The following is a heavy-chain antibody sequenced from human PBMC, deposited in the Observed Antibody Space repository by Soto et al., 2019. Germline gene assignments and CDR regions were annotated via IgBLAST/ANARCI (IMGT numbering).Heavy chain of an antibody. Sequence: QLQLQESGPGLVKPSETLSLTCTVSGDSISSNNYYWGWIRQPPGKGLEWIGGINYSGSTYYNPSLNSRVTISVDTSKNQFSLMLSSVTDADTVVYYCARHPVYCTGTSCYGYYTMYVWGQGTTVTVSS. D-gene: IGHD2-2*01. CDR3: ARHPVYCTGTSCYGYYTMYV. CDR1: GDSISSNNYY. J-gene: IGHJ6*02. V-gene: IGHV4-39*01. CDR2: INYSGST.